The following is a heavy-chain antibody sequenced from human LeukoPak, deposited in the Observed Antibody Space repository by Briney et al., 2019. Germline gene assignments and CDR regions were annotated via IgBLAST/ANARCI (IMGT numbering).Heavy chain of an antibody. CDR1: GFTFSSYS. Sequence: PGGSLRLSCAASGFTFSSYSMNWVRQAPGKGLEWVSSISSSSTYIYSADSVKGRFTISRDNAKNSLYLQMNSLRVEDTAVYYCARGYGWFGELEGVDYWGQGTLVTVSS. D-gene: IGHD3-10*01. CDR2: ISSSSTYI. CDR3: ARGYGWFGELEGVDY. J-gene: IGHJ4*02. V-gene: IGHV3-21*04.